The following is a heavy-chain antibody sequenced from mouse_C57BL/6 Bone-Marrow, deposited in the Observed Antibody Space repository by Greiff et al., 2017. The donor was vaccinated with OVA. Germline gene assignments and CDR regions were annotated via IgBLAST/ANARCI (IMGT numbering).Heavy chain of an antibody. J-gene: IGHJ4*01. CDR3: AGLYYGSAYAMDY. V-gene: IGHV4-1*01. Sequence: AASGVDFSRYWMSWVRRAPGKGLEWIGEINPDSSTINYAPSLKDKFIISRDNAKNTLYLQMSKVRSEDTALYYCAGLYYGSAYAMDYWGQGTSVTVSS. CDR1: GVDFSRYW. CDR2: INPDSSTI. D-gene: IGHD1-1*01.